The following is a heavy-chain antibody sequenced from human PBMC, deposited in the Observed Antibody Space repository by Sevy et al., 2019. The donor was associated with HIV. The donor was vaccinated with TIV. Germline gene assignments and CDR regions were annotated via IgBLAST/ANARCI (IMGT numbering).Heavy chain of an antibody. CDR3: TTDSEKRGLSALLDY. D-gene: IGHD3-10*01. CDR2: IKSKTDGGTT. Sequence: GGSLRLSCAASGFTSSNASMSWVRQAPGKGLEWVGRIKSKTDGGTTNYAEPVKGRFTISRDDSNNTRYLQMNSLKTEDTAIYYCTTDSEKRGLSALLDYWGQGTLVTVSS. V-gene: IGHV3-15*01. CDR1: GFTSSNAS. J-gene: IGHJ4*02.